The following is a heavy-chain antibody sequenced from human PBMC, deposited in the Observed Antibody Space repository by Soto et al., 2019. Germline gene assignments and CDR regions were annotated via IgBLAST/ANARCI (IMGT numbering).Heavy chain of an antibody. D-gene: IGHD1-26*01. CDR2: TYYRSNWYY. J-gene: IGHJ6*01. CDR1: GDSVPTDSAG. CDR3: ARSEPHSGAIVDF. V-gene: IGHV6-1*01. Sequence: AQPLSLTCALTGDSVPTDSAGWSWVRQPQSRGLEWLVRTYYRSNWYYLYAVSVRWRIIINPDTSKNQYSLQLNSVTPEDTAGNFCARSEPHSGAIVDFRGQGPPVT.